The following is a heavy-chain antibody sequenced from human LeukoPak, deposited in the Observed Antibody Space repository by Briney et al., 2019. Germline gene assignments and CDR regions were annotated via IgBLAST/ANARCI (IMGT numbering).Heavy chain of an antibody. CDR1: GYTFTGYY. CDR2: IIPIFGTA. CDR3: ARVYVDAFDI. J-gene: IGHJ3*02. D-gene: IGHD2/OR15-2a*01. Sequence: SVKVSCKASGYTFTGYYMHWVRQAPGQGLEWMGGIIPIFGTANYAQKFQGRVTITADKSTSTAYMELSSLRSEDTAVYYCARVYVDAFDIWGQGTMVTVSS. V-gene: IGHV1-69*06.